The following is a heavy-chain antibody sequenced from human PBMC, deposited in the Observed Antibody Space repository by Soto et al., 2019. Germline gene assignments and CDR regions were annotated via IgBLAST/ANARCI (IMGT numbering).Heavy chain of an antibody. D-gene: IGHD6-13*01. CDR1: GASISSSSYY. V-gene: IGHV4-39*01. CDR2: IYYSGST. Sequence: PSETLSLTCTVSGASISSSSYYWGWIRQPPGKGLAWIGNIYYSGSTYSNPSLKSRLTISVDTSKNQFSLNLSSVTAADTAVYYCARHDPIAAAGTGGWFDPWGQGTLVTVSS. CDR3: ARHDPIAAAGTGGWFDP. J-gene: IGHJ5*02.